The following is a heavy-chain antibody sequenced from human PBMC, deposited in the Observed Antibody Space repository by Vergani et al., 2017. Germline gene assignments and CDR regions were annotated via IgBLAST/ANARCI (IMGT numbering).Heavy chain of an antibody. V-gene: IGHV4-59*02. D-gene: IGHD3-10*01. Sequence: QVKLQESGPGLVKPSETLSLTCTVSGASVTSYYWSWIRQPSGKGLEWMGYVSFRGDTLYDPSVKGRMTISLNTSSNQFSLYLTSVTAADTAVYYCARSRIYYGAGSPDYWGQGTLVTVSS. J-gene: IGHJ4*02. CDR2: VSFRGDT. CDR3: ARSRIYYGAGSPDY. CDR1: GASVTSYY.